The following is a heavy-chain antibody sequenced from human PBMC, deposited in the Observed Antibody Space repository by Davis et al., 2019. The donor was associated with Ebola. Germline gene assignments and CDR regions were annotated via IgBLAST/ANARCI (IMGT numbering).Heavy chain of an antibody. CDR1: GFNFNTYA. CDR2: ILDTGVGA. V-gene: IGHV3-23*01. CDR3: AKVAATQGGRFDY. D-gene: IGHD3-16*01. Sequence: GESLKISCEASGFNFNTYAMSWVRQAPGKGLEWVSAILDTGVGAAYADHVQGRFTISRDNSKNTLFLQRYSLRAEDTAVYYCAKVAATQGGRFDYWGQGSLVTVSS. J-gene: IGHJ4*02.